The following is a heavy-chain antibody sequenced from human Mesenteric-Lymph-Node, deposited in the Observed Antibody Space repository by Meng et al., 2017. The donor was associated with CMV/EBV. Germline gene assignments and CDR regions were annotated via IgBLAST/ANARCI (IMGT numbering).Heavy chain of an antibody. V-gene: IGHV3-74*01. Sequence: GESLKISCAASGFTFSSYWMHWVRQAPGKGLVWVSRINSDGSSTSYADSMKGRFTISRDNAKNTLYLQMNSLRAEDTAVYYCARVLRLQGYYFDYWGQGTLVTVSS. CDR2: INSDGSST. J-gene: IGHJ4*02. CDR3: ARVLRLQGYYFDY. D-gene: IGHD3-3*01. CDR1: GFTFSSYW.